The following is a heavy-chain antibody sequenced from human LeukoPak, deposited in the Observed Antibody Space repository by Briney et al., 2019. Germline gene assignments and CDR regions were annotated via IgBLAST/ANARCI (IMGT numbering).Heavy chain of an antibody. CDR1: GFTFSSYS. V-gene: IGHV3-21*01. D-gene: IGHD3-3*01. CDR2: ISSSSSYI. J-gene: IGHJ3*02. CDR3: ARDSRYDFWSGTPFDS. Sequence: PGGSLRLSCAASGFTFSSYSMNWVRQAPGKGLEWVSSISSSSSYIYYAGSVKGRFTISRDNAKNSLYLQMNSLRAEDTAVYYCARDSRYDFWSGTPFDSWGQGTMVTVSS.